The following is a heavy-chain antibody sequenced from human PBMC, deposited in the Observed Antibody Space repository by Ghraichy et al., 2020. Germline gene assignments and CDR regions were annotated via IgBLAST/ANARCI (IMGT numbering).Heavy chain of an antibody. Sequence: GSLRLSCAASGFTFSTYWMDWVRQAPGKGLEWVANVKQDGSAKYYADSVKGRFTISRDNAKNSLYLQMNSLRAEDTAVYYCAGEAVWARDCWGQGTLVTASS. J-gene: IGHJ4*02. V-gene: IGHV3-7*03. CDR2: VKQDGSAK. CDR1: GFTFSTYW. D-gene: IGHD1-26*01. CDR3: AGEAVWARDC.